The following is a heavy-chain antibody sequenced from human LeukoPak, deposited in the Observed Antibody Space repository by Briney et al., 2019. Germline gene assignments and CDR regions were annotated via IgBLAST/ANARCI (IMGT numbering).Heavy chain of an antibody. CDR3: ARDTPTREWLLLLGHAVGAFDI. J-gene: IGHJ3*02. CDR1: GGSFSGYY. V-gene: IGHV4-34*01. Sequence: PSETLSLTCAVYGGSFSGYYWSWIRQPPGKGLEWIGEINHSGSTNYNPSLKSRVTISVDTSKNQFSLQLNSVTPEDTAVYYCARDTPTREWLLLLGHAVGAFDIWGQGTMVTVSS. D-gene: IGHD3-22*01. CDR2: INHSGST.